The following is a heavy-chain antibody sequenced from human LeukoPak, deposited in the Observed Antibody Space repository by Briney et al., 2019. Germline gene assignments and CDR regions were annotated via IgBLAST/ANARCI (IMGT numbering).Heavy chain of an antibody. V-gene: IGHV3-33*06. D-gene: IGHD5-12*01. Sequence: GGSLRLSCAASGFTFSSYAMHWVRQGPGKGLEWVATIWYDGSNTDYADPVKGRFIISRDTSKNTLYLQMNSLRAEDTAVYYCAKDLHSGYDNYYFDYWGQGTLVTVSS. J-gene: IGHJ4*02. CDR1: GFTFSSYA. CDR3: AKDLHSGYDNYYFDY. CDR2: IWYDGSNT.